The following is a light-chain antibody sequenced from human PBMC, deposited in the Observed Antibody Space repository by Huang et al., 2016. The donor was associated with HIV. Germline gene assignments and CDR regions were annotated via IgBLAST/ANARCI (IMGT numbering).Light chain of an antibody. CDR3: QRYDNWPKFT. V-gene: IGKV3-15*01. CDR1: QSVTSN. J-gene: IGKJ3*01. CDR2: GAS. Sequence: EIVMTQSPATLSVSPGERATLSCRARQSVTSNLAWYQQKPGQAPRLLIYGASTRATGIPARFSGSGSGTEFTLTISSLQSEDFAVYYCQRYDNWPKFTFGPGTKVDIK.